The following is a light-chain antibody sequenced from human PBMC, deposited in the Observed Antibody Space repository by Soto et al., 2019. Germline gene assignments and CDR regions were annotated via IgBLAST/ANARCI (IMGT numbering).Light chain of an antibody. V-gene: IGKV1-9*01. CDR3: QQLFDAPIT. CDR1: QVISAS. J-gene: IGKJ5*01. Sequence: LTQCPVVQAPKLGESVTNTRRASQVISASLAWYQVKPGKAPKLLIYAASTLESGVPSRFSATVSGTEFRRTNTGQQCGVFATYDGQQLFDAPITLGQGTRLEIK. CDR2: AAS.